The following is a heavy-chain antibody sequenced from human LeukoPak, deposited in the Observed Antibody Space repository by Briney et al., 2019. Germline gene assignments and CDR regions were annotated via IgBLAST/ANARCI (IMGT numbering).Heavy chain of an antibody. CDR1: GGSISSSSYY. D-gene: IGHD2-2*02. V-gene: IGHV4-39*07. Sequence: PSETLSLTCTVSGGSISSSSYYWGWIRQPPGKGLEWIGSIYYSGSAYYNPSLKSRVTISVDTSKNQFSLKLSSVTAADTAVYYCANIVVVPAAIHGAAYYYYYYMDVWGKGTTVTVSS. CDR3: ANIVVVPAAIHGAAYYYYYYMDV. J-gene: IGHJ6*03. CDR2: IYYSGSA.